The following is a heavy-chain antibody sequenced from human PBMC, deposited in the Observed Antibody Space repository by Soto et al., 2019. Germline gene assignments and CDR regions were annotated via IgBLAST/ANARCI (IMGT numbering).Heavy chain of an antibody. J-gene: IGHJ5*02. CDR3: ARQRGPGESSSWYGVSSMDWCDP. V-gene: IGHV4-39*01. Sequence: PWENPALTCTVSGGSISSSSYYWGWIRQPPGKGLEWIGSIYYSGSTYYNPSLKSRVTISVDTSKNQFSLKLSSVTAADTAVYYCARQRGPGESSSWYGVSSMDWCDPWGQGYLVT. CDR2: IYYSGST. CDR1: GGSISSSSYY. D-gene: IGHD6-13*01.